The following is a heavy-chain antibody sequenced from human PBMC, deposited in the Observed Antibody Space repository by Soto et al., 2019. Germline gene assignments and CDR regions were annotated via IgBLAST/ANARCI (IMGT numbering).Heavy chain of an antibody. CDR3: AKDISSSWYVHLDY. Sequence: PVGSLRLSCAASGFTFSSYGMHWVRQAPGKGLEWVAVISYDGSNKYYADSVKGRFTISRDNSKNTLYLQMNSLRAEDTAVYYCAKDISSSWYVHLDYWGQGTLVTVSS. D-gene: IGHD6-13*01. CDR1: GFTFSSYG. CDR2: ISYDGSNK. V-gene: IGHV3-30*18. J-gene: IGHJ4*02.